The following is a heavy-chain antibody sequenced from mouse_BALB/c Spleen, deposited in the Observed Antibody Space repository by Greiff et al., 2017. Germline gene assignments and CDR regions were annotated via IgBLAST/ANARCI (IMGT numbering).Heavy chain of an antibody. CDR1: GFTFTDYY. D-gene: IGHD2-1*01. J-gene: IGHJ4*01. Sequence: EVQRVESGGGLVQPGGSLRLSCATSGFTFTDYYMSWVRQPPGKALEWLGFIRNKANGYTTEYSASVKGRFTISRDNSQSILYLQMNTLRAEDSATYYCASLYGNYLYYAMDYWGQGTSVTVSS. CDR2: IRNKANGYTT. V-gene: IGHV7-3*02. CDR3: ASLYGNYLYYAMDY.